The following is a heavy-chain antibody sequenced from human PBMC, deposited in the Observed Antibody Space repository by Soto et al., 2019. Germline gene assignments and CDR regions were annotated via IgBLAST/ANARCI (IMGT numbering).Heavy chain of an antibody. CDR2: IYYSVST. Sequence: SETLSLTCTVSGGSISSYYWSWIRQPPGKGLEWIGYIYYSVSTNYNPSLQSRVSISVDTSKNQFSLKLSSLTAADTAVYYCARALGDYSSYYGMDVWGQGTTVTVSS. CDR1: GGSISSYY. V-gene: IGHV4-59*01. D-gene: IGHD2-21*01. J-gene: IGHJ6*02. CDR3: ARALGDYSSYYGMDV.